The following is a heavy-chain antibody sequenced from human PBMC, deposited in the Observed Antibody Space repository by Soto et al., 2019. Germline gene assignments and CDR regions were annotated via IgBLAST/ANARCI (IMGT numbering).Heavy chain of an antibody. D-gene: IGHD3-22*01. CDR3: AKGGFYYYDSSGAFDY. CDR2: ISYDGSNK. V-gene: IGHV3-30*18. J-gene: IGHJ4*02. CDR1: GFTFSSYG. Sequence: QVQLVESGGGVVQPGRSLRLSCAASGFTFSSYGVHGVRQAPGKGLEWVAVISYDGSNKYYADSVKGRFTISRDNSKNTLYLQMNSLRAEDTAVYYCAKGGFYYYDSSGAFDYWGQGTLVTVSS.